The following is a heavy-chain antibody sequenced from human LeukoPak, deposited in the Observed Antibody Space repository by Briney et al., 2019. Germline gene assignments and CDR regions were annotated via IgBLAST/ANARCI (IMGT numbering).Heavy chain of an antibody. Sequence: GGSLRLSCAASGFTVSSNYMSWVRQAPGKGLEWVSVIYSGGSTYYADSVKGRFTISRDNSKNTLYLQMNSLRAEDTAVYYCARDSSLRFLEWSPNDYWGQGTLVTVSS. D-gene: IGHD3-3*01. CDR2: IYSGGST. J-gene: IGHJ4*02. V-gene: IGHV3-53*01. CDR1: GFTVSSNY. CDR3: ARDSSLRFLEWSPNDY.